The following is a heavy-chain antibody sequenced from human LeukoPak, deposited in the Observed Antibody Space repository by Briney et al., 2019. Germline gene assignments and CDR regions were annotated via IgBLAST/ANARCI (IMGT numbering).Heavy chain of an antibody. Sequence: TGGSLRLSCAASGFTFSSYSMNWVRQAPGKGLEWVSYISSSSSTIYYADSVKGRFTISRDNSKNTLYLQMNSLRAEDTAVYYCAREGIRRWLLETDDAFDIWGQGTMVTVSS. CDR2: ISSSSSTI. D-gene: IGHD5-24*01. V-gene: IGHV3-48*01. J-gene: IGHJ3*02. CDR1: GFTFSSYS. CDR3: AREGIRRWLLETDDAFDI.